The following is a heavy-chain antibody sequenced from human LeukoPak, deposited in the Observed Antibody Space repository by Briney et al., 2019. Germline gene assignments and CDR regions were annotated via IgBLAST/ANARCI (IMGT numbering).Heavy chain of an antibody. CDR1: GGTFSSYA. CDR2: IIPIFGTA. CDR3: ARDNGPYCGGDCPLGY. Sequence: ASVKVSCKASGGTFSSYAISWVRQAPGQGLEWMGGIIPIFGTANYAQKFQGRVTITADESTSTAYMELSSLRSEDTAVYYCARDNGPYCGGDCPLGYWGQGTLVTVSS. J-gene: IGHJ4*02. D-gene: IGHD2-21*02. V-gene: IGHV1-69*13.